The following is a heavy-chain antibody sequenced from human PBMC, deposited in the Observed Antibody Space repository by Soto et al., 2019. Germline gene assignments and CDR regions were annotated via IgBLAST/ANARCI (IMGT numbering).Heavy chain of an antibody. Sequence: EVQLVESGGDLVQPGGSLRLSYATSGFNLSSYWMHWVRQAPGKGVEWVSRINSDGTATDYADCVKGRFTISRDNAKKTLYLQMNSLRVEDTAVYYCTRDGGGRYYGGFDNWGQGTLVTVSS. CDR2: INSDGTAT. J-gene: IGHJ4*02. D-gene: IGHD1-26*01. V-gene: IGHV3-74*01. CDR1: GFNLSSYW. CDR3: TRDGGGRYYGGFDN.